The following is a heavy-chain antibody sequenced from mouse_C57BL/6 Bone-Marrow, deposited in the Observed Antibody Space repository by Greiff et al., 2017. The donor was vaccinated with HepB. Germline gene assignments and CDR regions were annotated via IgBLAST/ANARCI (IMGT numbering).Heavy chain of an antibody. D-gene: IGHD2-3*01. V-gene: IGHV1-64*01. CDR3: ARVGWFGDWFAY. CDR2: IHPNSGST. CDR1: GYTFTSYW. Sequence: QVQLQQPGAELVKPGASVKLSCKASGYTFTSYWMHWVKQRPGQGLEWIGMIHPNSGSTNYNEKFKSKATLTVDKSSSTAYMQLSSLTSEDSAVYYCARVGWFGDWFAYWGQGTLVTVSA. J-gene: IGHJ3*01.